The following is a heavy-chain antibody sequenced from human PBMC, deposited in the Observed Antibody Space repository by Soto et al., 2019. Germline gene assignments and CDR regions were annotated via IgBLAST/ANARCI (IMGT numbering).Heavy chain of an antibody. Sequence: PSRTLSLTCAISGDSVSSNSAAWNWIRQSPSRGLEWLGRTYYRSKWYNDYAVSVKSRITINPDTSKNQFSLQLNSVTPEDTAVYYCARDPGAVVVVAARGFDYWGQGTLVTVSS. CDR2: TYYRSKWYN. CDR1: GDSVSSNSAA. CDR3: ARDPGAVVVVAARGFDY. J-gene: IGHJ4*02. V-gene: IGHV6-1*01. D-gene: IGHD2-15*01.